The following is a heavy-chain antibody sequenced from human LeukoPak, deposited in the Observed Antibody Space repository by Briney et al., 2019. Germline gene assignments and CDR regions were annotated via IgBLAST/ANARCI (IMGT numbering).Heavy chain of an antibody. D-gene: IGHD1-26*01. J-gene: IGHJ3*02. Sequence: GGSLRLSCAASGFTFSSYAMHWVRQAPGKGLEWVAVISYDGSNKYYADSVKGRFTISRDNSKNTLYLQMNSLRAEDTAVYYCAREGSGDASDIWGQGTMVTVSS. CDR3: AREGSGDASDI. V-gene: IGHV3-30-3*01. CDR2: ISYDGSNK. CDR1: GFTFSSYA.